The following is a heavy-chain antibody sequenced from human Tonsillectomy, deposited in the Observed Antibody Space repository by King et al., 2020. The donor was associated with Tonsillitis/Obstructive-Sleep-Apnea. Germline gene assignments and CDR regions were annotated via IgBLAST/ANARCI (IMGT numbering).Heavy chain of an antibody. CDR1: GYTFTSYG. CDR2: ISAYNGNT. J-gene: IGHJ4*02. V-gene: IGHV1-18*01. Sequence: QVQLVESGAEVKKPGASVKVSCKASGYTFTSYGITWVRQAPGQGLEWKGWISAYNGNTNYAQKLQGGVTMTTDTSTSTAYMELRSLGSDDTAVYYCATETVTTPGHYWGQGTLVTVSS. CDR3: ATETVTTPGHY. D-gene: IGHD4-17*01.